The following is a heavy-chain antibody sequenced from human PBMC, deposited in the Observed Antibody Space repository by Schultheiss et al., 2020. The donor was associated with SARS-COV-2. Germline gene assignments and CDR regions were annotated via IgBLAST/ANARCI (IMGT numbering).Heavy chain of an antibody. V-gene: IGHV1-18*04. Sequence: ASVKVSCKAFGYTFTSHGISWVRQAPGQGLEWMGWISAYNGDTNYAQKVQGRVTMTTDTSTNAAYMELRSLRSDDTAVYYCARDRAPGADWFDPWGQGTLVTVSS. D-gene: IGHD3-10*01. CDR3: ARDRAPGADWFDP. J-gene: IGHJ5*02. CDR2: ISAYNGDT. CDR1: GYTFTSHG.